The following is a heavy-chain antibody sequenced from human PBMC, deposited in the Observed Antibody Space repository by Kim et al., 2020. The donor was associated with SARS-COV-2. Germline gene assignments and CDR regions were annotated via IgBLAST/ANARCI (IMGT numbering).Heavy chain of an antibody. J-gene: IGHJ4*02. CDR3: AKGGYTYSSFDY. V-gene: IGHV3-23*01. D-gene: IGHD5-18*01. Sequence: SYADSVKGRFTISRDNSKNTLYLQMNSLRAEDTATYYCAKGGYTYSSFDYWGQGTLVTVSS.